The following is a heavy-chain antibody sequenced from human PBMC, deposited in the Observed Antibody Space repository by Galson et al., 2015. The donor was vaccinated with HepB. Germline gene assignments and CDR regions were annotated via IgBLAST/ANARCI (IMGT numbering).Heavy chain of an antibody. CDR1: GGTFSSYA. CDR2: IIPIFGTA. CDR3: ARARTYYVISTNWFDP. Sequence: SVKVSCKASGGTFSSYAISWVRQAPGQGLEWMGGIIPIFGTANYAQKFQGRVTITADKSTSTAYMELSSLRSEDTAVYYCARARTYYVISTNWFDPWGQGTLVTVSS. V-gene: IGHV1-69*06. J-gene: IGHJ5*02. D-gene: IGHD3-9*01.